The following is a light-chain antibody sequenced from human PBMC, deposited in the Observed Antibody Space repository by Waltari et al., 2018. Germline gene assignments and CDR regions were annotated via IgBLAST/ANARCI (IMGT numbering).Light chain of an antibody. CDR1: QSVGSS. V-gene: IGKV3-11*01. CDR3: QQRSHFYT. J-gene: IGKJ3*01. Sequence: EIILTQSPVTLYSSPGERATLSCRASQSVGSSLVWYQHKPGQPPRLLRYNASKRATGISDRFSGTGSGTDFTLTISSLEPEDFAVYYCQQRSHFYTFGPGTRVDVK. CDR2: NAS.